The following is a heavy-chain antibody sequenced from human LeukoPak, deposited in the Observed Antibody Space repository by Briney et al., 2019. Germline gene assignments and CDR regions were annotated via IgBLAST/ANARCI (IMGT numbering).Heavy chain of an antibody. CDR3: ATYGSGSLDY. CDR1: GGSVSSGSYY. D-gene: IGHD3-10*01. J-gene: IGHJ4*02. CDR2: IFYTGST. V-gene: IGHV4-61*01. Sequence: PSETLSLTCTASGGSVSSGSYYWSWIRQPPGKGLEWIGHIFYTGSTNYSPSLKSRVTISADTSKNQFSLRLNSVTAADTAVYYCATYGSGSLDYWGQGTLVTVSS.